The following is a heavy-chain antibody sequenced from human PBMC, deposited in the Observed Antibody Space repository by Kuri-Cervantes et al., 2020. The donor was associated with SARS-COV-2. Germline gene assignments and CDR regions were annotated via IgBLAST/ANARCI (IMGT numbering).Heavy chain of an antibody. Sequence: GESLKISCAASGFTFDDYAMHWVRQAPGKGLEWVSLISWDGGSTYYADSVKGRLTISRDNSKNSLYLQMNSLRAEDTALYYCAKNLYAMDHRERAFDIWGQGTMVTVSS. J-gene: IGHJ3*02. V-gene: IGHV3-43D*03. CDR1: GFTFDDYA. CDR3: AKNLYAMDHRERAFDI. CDR2: ISWDGGST. D-gene: IGHD5-18*01.